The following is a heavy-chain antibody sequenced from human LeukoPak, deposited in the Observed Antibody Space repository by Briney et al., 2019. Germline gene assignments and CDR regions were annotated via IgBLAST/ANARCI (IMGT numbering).Heavy chain of an antibody. J-gene: IGHJ4*02. CDR3: ARAGYDYVWGSYRLFDY. CDR2: INHSGST. D-gene: IGHD3-16*02. V-gene: IGHV4-34*01. Sequence: SETLSLTCAVYGGSFGGYYWSWIRQPPGKGLEWIGEINHSGSTNYNPSLKSRVTISVDTSKNQFSLKLSSVTAADTAVYYCARAGYDYVWGSYRLFDYWGQGTLVTVSS. CDR1: GGSFGGYY.